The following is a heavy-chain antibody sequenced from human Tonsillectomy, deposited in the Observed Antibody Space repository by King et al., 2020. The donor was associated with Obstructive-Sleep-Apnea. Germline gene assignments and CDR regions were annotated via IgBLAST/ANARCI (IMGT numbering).Heavy chain of an antibody. CDR2: IYYRGGT. D-gene: IGHD2-15*01. CDR1: GGSITSSSYY. Sequence: QLQESGPGLVKPSETLSLTCTVSGGSITSSSYYWGWSRQPPGKGLEWIGSIYYRGGTYYNPSLKNLVTISVDTSKNKFSLRRSSVTAADTAVYYCARVGGDWYFDLWGRGTLVTVSS. CDR3: ARVGGDWYFDL. J-gene: IGHJ2*01. V-gene: IGHV4-39*07.